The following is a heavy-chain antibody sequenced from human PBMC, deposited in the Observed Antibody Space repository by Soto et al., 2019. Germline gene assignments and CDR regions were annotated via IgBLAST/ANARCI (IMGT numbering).Heavy chain of an antibody. Sequence: QVQLVQSGAEVKEPGASVKVSCKASGYTFTTYGITWVRQAPGQGLEWMGWISAYNGDTYYAQKLQDRLTMTTDTSTTTAYMELRSLRSADTAVYYCARGNARHWFDPWGQGTLVTVSS. J-gene: IGHJ5*02. CDR3: ARGNARHWFDP. CDR2: ISAYNGDT. V-gene: IGHV1-18*01. D-gene: IGHD1-1*01. CDR1: GYTFTTYG.